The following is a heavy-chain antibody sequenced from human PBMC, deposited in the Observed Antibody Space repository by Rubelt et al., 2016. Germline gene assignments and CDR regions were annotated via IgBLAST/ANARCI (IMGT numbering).Heavy chain of an antibody. CDR3: ARDHGDGYNWGVDY. J-gene: IGHJ4*02. Sequence: QVQLQESGPGLVKPSETLSLTCTVSGGSISSSSYYWGWIRQPPGKGLEWIGSIYYSWSTYYNPAPRGRGTISVYRSKNQFALKLSSVTAADTAVYYCARDHGDGYNWGVDYWGQGTLVTVSS. CDR1: GGSISSSSYY. CDR2: IYYSWST. D-gene: IGHD5-24*01. V-gene: IGHV4-39*07.